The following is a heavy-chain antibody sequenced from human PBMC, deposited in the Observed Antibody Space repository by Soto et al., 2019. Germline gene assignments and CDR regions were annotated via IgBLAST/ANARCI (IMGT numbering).Heavy chain of an antibody. D-gene: IGHD3-9*01. CDR3: ARRLRYFDWLLSPLENWFDP. CDR1: GGSISSSSYY. Sequence: SETLSLTCTVSGGSISSSSYYWGWIRQPPGKGLEWIGSIYYSGSTYYNPSLKSRVTISVDTSKNQFSLKLSSVTAADTAVYYCARRLRYFDWLLSPLENWFDPWGQGTLVTVSS. J-gene: IGHJ5*02. CDR2: IYYSGST. V-gene: IGHV4-39*01.